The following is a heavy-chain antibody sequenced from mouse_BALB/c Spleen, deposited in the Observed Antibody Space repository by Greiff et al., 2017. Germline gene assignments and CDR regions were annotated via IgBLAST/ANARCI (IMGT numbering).Heavy chain of an antibody. J-gene: IGHJ4*01. D-gene: IGHD1-1*01. CDR1: GFSLTDYG. CDR3: ASNFPGSSLYYYAMDY. Sequence: QVQLQQSGPGLVAPSQSLSITCTVSGFSLTDYGVSWIRQPPGKGLEWLGVIWGGGSTYYNSALKSRLSISKDNSKSQVFLKMNSLQTDDTAMYYCASNFPGSSLYYYAMDYWGQGTSVTVSS. V-gene: IGHV2-6-5*01. CDR2: IWGGGST.